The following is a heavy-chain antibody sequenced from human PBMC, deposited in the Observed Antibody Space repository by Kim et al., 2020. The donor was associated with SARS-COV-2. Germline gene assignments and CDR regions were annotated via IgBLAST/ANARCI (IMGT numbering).Heavy chain of an antibody. CDR3: ARAPSRITMVRGVISRVPGAFDI. D-gene: IGHD3-10*01. CDR2: IYYSGST. CDR1: GGSISSYY. V-gene: IGHV4-59*01. J-gene: IGHJ3*02. Sequence: SETLSLTCTVSGGSISSYYWSWIRQPPGKGLEWIGYIYYSGSTNYNPSLKSRVTISVDTSKNQFSLKLSSVTAADTAVYYCARAPSRITMVRGVISRVPGAFDIWGQGTMVTVSS.